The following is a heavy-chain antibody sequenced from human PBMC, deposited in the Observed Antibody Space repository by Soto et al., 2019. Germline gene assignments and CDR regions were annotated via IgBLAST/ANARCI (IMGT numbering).Heavy chain of an antibody. CDR1: GGSISSGGYS. Sequence: LSLTCAVSGGSISSGGYSWSWIRQPPGKGLAWIGYIYHSGSTYYNPSLKSRVTISVDRSKNQFSLNLSSVTAADTAVYYCATYTAMVTGYFDYWGQGTLVTVSS. V-gene: IGHV4-30-2*01. D-gene: IGHD5-18*01. CDR2: IYHSGST. CDR3: ATYTAMVTGYFDY. J-gene: IGHJ4*02.